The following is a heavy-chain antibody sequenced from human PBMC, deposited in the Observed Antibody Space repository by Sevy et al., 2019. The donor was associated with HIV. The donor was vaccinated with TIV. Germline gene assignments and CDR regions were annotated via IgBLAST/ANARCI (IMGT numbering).Heavy chain of an antibody. V-gene: IGHV1-69*13. J-gene: IGHJ6*02. Sequence: ASVKVSCKASGGPFNTYAITRIRQAPGQGFEWMGGIIPLFGTTNYAQKFQGRVTITADESRTTAYLEVSSLRSEDTAVYYCASEVGGSVRLERLTSYYGVDVWGQGTTVTVSS. CDR2: IIPLFGTT. CDR3: ASEVGGSVRLERLTSYYGVDV. CDR1: GGPFNTYA. D-gene: IGHD1-1*01.